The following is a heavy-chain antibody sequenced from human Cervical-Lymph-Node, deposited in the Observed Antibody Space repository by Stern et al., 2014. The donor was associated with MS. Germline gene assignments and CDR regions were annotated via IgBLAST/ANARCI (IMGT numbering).Heavy chain of an antibody. D-gene: IGHD1-26*01. J-gene: IGHJ5*02. CDR2: INWNGSST. CDR3: ARGPHSGRLRAHWFDP. V-gene: IGHV3-20*04. Sequence: VQLVESGGSVVRPGGSLRLSCAISGFTFDDYGMSWVRQVPGKGLEWVSGINWNGSSTGYVDSVKGRFTISRDNAKNSLYLQMNSLRADDTAFYYCARGPHSGRLRAHWFDPWGQGTLVIVSS. CDR1: GFTFDDYG.